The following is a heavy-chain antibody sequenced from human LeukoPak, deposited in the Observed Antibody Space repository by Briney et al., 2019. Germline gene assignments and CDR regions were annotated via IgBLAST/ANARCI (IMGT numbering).Heavy chain of an antibody. CDR1: GGTFSSYA. J-gene: IGHJ4*02. Sequence: SVKVSCKASGGTFSSYAISWVRQAPGQGLEWMGRIIPILGIANYAQKFQGRVTITADKSTSTAYMELSSLRSEDTAVYYCAREVAGYYFDYWGQGTLVTVSS. CDR3: AREVAGYYFDY. CDR2: IIPILGIA. V-gene: IGHV1-69*04. D-gene: IGHD6-19*01.